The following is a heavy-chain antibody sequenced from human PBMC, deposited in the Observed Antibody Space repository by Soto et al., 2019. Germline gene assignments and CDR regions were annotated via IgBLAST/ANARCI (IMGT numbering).Heavy chain of an antibody. CDR1: GFTFSSYW. CDR3: ARGGGNFDY. V-gene: IGHV3-7*05. D-gene: IGHD2-15*01. Sequence: GGSLRLSCAASGFTFSSYWMTWVRQAPGKGLEWVANLKQDGSDKYYVDSVKGRFTISRENAKNSVYLQMNSLRAEDTAVYYCARGGGNFDYWGQGTLVTVSS. CDR2: LKQDGSDK. J-gene: IGHJ4*02.